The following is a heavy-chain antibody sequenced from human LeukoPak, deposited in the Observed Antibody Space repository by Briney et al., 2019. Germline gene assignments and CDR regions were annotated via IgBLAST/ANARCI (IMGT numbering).Heavy chain of an antibody. D-gene: IGHD1-26*01. V-gene: IGHV4-61*01. CDR1: GASVSSASY. CDR3: ARSRAFNSGAFDP. CDR2: IYNGVNT. Sequence: SETLSLTCTVSGASVSSASYWTWIRQPPGKGVEWIAHIYNGVNTNYNPSLKSRVTISVDTSKNQFSLRLNSVTAADTAVYYCARSRAFNSGAFDPWGQGSWSPSPQ. J-gene: IGHJ5*02.